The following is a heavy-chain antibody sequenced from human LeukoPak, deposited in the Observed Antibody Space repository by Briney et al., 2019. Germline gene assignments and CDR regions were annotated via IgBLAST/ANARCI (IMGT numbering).Heavy chain of an antibody. D-gene: IGHD5-24*01. V-gene: IGHV4-31*03. CDR1: GGSINSGAYY. CDR2: IYYSGST. J-gene: IGHJ3*02. CDR3: ARAVDGLMAFGI. Sequence: PSETLSLTCTVSGGSINSGAYYWSWIRQHPGKGLEWIGYIYYSGSTFYNLSLKSRVTISGDTSKDQFSLKLNSVTAADTAVYYCARAVDGLMAFGIWGQGTMVTVSS.